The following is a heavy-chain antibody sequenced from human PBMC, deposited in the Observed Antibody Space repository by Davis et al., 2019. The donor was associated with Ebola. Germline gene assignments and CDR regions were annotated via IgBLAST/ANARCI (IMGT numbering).Heavy chain of an antibody. CDR2: ISYDGSNK. V-gene: IGHV3-30*03. Sequence: GESLKISCAASGFTFSSYGMHWVRQAPGKGLEWVAVISYDGSNKYYADSVKGRFTISRDNSKNTLYLQMNSLRAEDTAVYYCARDPAERAAVFTNWFDPWGQGTLVTVSS. CDR3: ARDPAERAAVFTNWFDP. D-gene: IGHD6-13*01. J-gene: IGHJ5*02. CDR1: GFTFSSYG.